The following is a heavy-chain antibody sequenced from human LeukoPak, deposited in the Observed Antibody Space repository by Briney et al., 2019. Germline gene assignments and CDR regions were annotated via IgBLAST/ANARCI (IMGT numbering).Heavy chain of an antibody. J-gene: IGHJ4*02. CDR1: GYTFTSYG. V-gene: IGHV1-18*01. CDR2: ISAYNGNT. CDR3: ARWGYCSGGSCYYPRYYFDY. Sequence: RAPVKVSCKASGYTFTSYGISWVRQAPGQGLEWMGWISAYNGNTNYAQKLQGRVTMTTDTSTSTAYMELRSLRSDDTAVYYCARWGYCSGGSCYYPRYYFDYWGQGTLVTVSS. D-gene: IGHD2-15*01.